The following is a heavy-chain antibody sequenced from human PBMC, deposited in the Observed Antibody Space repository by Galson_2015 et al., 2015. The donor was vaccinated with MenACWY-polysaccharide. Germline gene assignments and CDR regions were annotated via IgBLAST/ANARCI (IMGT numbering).Heavy chain of an antibody. CDR3: ARGGRAVSNRNWFDP. CDR2: ISYDGGT. J-gene: IGHJ5*02. D-gene: IGHD3-16*01. Sequence: TLSLTCTVSGDSITSGGYFWSWIRQHPGTGLEWIASISYDGGTYYNPSLKSRVTISADTPNNQFSLKLSSVTAADTAVYYCARGGRAVSNRNWFDPWGQGTLVTVSS. V-gene: IGHV4-31*03. CDR1: GDSITSGGYF.